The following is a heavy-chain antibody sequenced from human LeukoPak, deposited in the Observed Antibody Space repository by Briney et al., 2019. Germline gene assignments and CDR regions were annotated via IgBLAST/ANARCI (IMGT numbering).Heavy chain of an antibody. V-gene: IGHV1-2*02. D-gene: IGHD6-13*01. CDR1: GYTFTGYY. CDR2: INPNSGGT. CDR3: ARGGEYSSSWSVDY. J-gene: IGHJ4*02. Sequence: ASVKVSCKASGYTFTGYYMHWVRQAPGQGLEWMGWINPNSGGTNYAQKFQGRVTMTRDTSISTAYMELSRLRSDDTAAYYCARGGEYSSSWSVDYWGQGTLVTVSS.